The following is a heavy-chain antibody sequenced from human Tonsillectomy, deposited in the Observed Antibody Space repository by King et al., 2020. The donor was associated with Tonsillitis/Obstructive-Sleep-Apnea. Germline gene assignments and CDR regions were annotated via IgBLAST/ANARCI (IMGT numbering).Heavy chain of an antibody. J-gene: IGHJ3*02. CDR3: VKDAASSGYSDDAFDI. CDR2: ISSNGGST. V-gene: IGHV3-64D*06. D-gene: IGHD3-22*01. CDR1: GFTFSSYA. Sequence: VQLVESGGGLVQPGGSLRLSCSASGFTFSSYAMHWVRQAPGKGLEYVSAISSNGGSTYYADSVKGRYTISRDNSKNTLYLQMSSLRAEDTAVYYCVKDAASSGYSDDAFDIWGQGTMVTVSS.